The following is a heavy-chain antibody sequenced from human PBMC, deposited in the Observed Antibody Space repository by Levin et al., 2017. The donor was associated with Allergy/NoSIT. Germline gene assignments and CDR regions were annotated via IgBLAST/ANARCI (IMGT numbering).Heavy chain of an antibody. V-gene: IGHV3-7*01. D-gene: IGHD2-15*01. CDR3: ARTRAFVSYSVYAMDV. CDR1: GFTFPNYW. CDR2: IKEDGSEK. J-gene: IGHJ6*02. Sequence: PGGSLRLSCVASGFTFPNYWMTWVRQAPGKGLEWVANIKEDGSEKYYVGSVKGRFTISRDNAKNLMYLEMSSLRGEDTAVYYCARTRAFVSYSVYAMDVWGQGTTVTVSS.